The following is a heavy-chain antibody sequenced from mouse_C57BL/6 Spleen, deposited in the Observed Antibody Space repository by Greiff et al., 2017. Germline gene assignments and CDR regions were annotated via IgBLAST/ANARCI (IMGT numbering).Heavy chain of an antibody. V-gene: IGHV2-6-1*01. CDR1: GFSLTSYG. D-gene: IGHD2-4*01. J-gene: IGHJ4*01. Sequence: VKVVESGPGLVAPSQSLSITCTVSGFSLTSYGVHWVRQPPGKGLEWLVVIWSDGSTTYNSALKSRLSISKDNSKSQVFLKMNSLQTDDTAMYYCARHSGLEYAMDYWGQGTSVTVSS. CDR3: ARHSGLEYAMDY. CDR2: IWSDGST.